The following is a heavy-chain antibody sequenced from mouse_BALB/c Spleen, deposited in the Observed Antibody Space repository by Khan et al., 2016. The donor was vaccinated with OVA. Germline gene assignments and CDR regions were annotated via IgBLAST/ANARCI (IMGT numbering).Heavy chain of an antibody. Sequence: VQLKESGPGLVKPSQSLSLTCTVTGYSITSDYAWNWIRQFPGNKLEWMGYIRYSGNTNYNPALKSRISITRDTSKNQFFLQLNSVTTEDTATYYRARDGSRYNYAMDYWGQGTSVTVSS. CDR3: ARDGSRYNYAMDY. CDR2: IRYSGNT. J-gene: IGHJ4*01. D-gene: IGHD2-3*01. V-gene: IGHV3-2*02. CDR1: GYSITSDYA.